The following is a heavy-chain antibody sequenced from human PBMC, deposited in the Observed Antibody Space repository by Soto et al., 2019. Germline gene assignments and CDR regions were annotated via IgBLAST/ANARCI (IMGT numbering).Heavy chain of an antibody. CDR2: ISSSSSYI. CDR3: ARDVVGARGTHWFDP. J-gene: IGHJ5*02. CDR1: GFTFSSYS. Sequence: PGGSLRLSCAASGFTFSSYSMNWVRQAPGKGLEWVSSISSSSSYIYYADSVKGRFTISRDNAKNSLYLQMNSLRAEDTAVYYCARDVVGARGTHWFDPWGQGTLVTVSS. D-gene: IGHD2-15*01. V-gene: IGHV3-21*01.